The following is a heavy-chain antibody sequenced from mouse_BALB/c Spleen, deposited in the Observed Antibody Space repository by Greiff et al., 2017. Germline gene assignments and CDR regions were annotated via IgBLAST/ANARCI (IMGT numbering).Heavy chain of an antibody. CDR3: ARWSPSYYADFDY. V-gene: IGHV1-63*02. CDR2: IYPGGGYT. D-gene: IGHD6-5*01. Sequence: QVQLQQSGAELVRPGTSVKISCKASGYTFTNYWLGWVKQRPGHGLEWIGDIYPGGGYTNYNEKFKGKATLTADTSSSTAYMQLSSLTSEDSAVYFCARWSPSYYADFDYWGQGTTLTVSS. J-gene: IGHJ2*01. CDR1: GYTFTNYW.